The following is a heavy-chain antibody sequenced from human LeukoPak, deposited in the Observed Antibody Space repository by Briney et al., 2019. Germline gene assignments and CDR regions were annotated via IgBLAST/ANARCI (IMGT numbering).Heavy chain of an antibody. V-gene: IGHV3-30*02. D-gene: IGHD5-12*01. Sequence: PGGSLRLSCAASGFTFITSGMHWVRQSPGKGLDWVAFIRNDGTKKNYADSVKGRFTISRDNSKNPLYLQMDSLSAEDTAVYYCAREARGYSGYDHFDYWGQGTLVTVSS. CDR3: AREARGYSGYDHFDY. CDR1: GFTFITSG. J-gene: IGHJ4*02. CDR2: IRNDGTKK.